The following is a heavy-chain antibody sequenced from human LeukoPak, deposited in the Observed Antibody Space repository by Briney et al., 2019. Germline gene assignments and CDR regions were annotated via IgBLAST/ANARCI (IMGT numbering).Heavy chain of an antibody. CDR2: ITGGGVP. Sequence: GGSLRLSCAASGFTFSNFCMMWVRQAPGKGLEWVSSITGGGVPYYVDSVKGRFTISRDNSKNTLYLQMNSLRAEDTAVYYCANRYCSSTSCGDYWGQGTLVTVSS. J-gene: IGHJ4*02. CDR1: GFTFSNFC. CDR3: ANRYCSSTSCGDY. V-gene: IGHV3-23*01. D-gene: IGHD2-2*01.